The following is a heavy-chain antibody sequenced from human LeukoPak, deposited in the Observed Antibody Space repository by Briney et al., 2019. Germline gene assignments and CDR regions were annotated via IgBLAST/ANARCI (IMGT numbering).Heavy chain of an antibody. D-gene: IGHD5-18*01. CDR3: TGSYGYGPYVY. J-gene: IGHJ4*02. Sequence: GGSLRLSCTASGFTFGDYAMSWVRQAPGKGLEWVGFIRSKVYGGTTEYAASVKGRFSTSRDDSKSIAYLQMNSLKTEDTAVYYCTGSYGYGPYVYWGQGTLVTVSS. CDR2: IRSKVYGGTT. V-gene: IGHV3-49*04. CDR1: GFTFGDYA.